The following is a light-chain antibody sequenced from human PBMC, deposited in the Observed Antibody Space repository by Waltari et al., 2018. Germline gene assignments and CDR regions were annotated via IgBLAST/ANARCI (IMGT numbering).Light chain of an antibody. CDR2: AAS. Sequence: DIQLTQSPSSLSASVGDRVTITCRASQSISSYLNWYQQKPGKAPKLLIYAASILQSGVPSRFSGSQSGTDFTLTIDSLQPEDFATYYCQQSYSTPRTFGQGTKVDIK. J-gene: IGKJ1*01. CDR3: QQSYSTPRT. CDR1: QSISSY. V-gene: IGKV1-39*01.